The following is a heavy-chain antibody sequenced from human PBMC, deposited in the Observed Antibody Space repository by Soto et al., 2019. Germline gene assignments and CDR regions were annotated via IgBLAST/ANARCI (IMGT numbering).Heavy chain of an antibody. V-gene: IGHV4-59*01. CDR2: INYSGST. J-gene: IGHJ6*01. CDR1: GGSISSYY. Sequence: QVQLQESGPGLVKPSETLSLTCTVSGGSISSYYWSWLRQSPGQGLELIVYINYSGSTKSNPSLKSRVTISVDTSRNQVSLKLSSVTAADSAVYFCARARYQLLHPYYYGMDVWGQGTTVTVSS. D-gene: IGHD2-2*01. CDR3: ARARYQLLHPYYYGMDV.